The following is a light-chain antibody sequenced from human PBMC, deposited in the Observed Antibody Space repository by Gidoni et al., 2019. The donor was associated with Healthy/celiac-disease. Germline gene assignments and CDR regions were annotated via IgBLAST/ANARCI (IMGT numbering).Light chain of an antibody. CDR1: KLGDKY. J-gene: IGLJ2*01. Sequence: SYDLTQPPSVSVSPGQTASITCSGDKLGDKYACWYQQKPGQFPVLVIYQDSKRPSGIPERFSGSNAGNTATLTISGTQAMDEADYYGQAWDSSTVVFGGGTKLTVL. CDR2: QDS. V-gene: IGLV3-1*01. CDR3: QAWDSSTVV.